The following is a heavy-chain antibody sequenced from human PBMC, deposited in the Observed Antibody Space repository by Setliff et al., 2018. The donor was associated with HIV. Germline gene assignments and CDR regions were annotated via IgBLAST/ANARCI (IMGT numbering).Heavy chain of an antibody. D-gene: IGHD1-26*01. J-gene: IGHJ5*02. Sequence: ASVKVSCKASGYSFINYGISWVRQAPGQGLEWMGWISAYNGNTDYAPRLLGRVTMTTDTSTSTAYVELRSLSSDDTAVYYCARARLQGIVTAVGPRDNCLDPWDQGTRVTVSS. CDR3: ARARLQGIVTAVGPRDNCLDP. CDR1: GYSFINYG. CDR2: ISAYNGNT. V-gene: IGHV1-18*01.